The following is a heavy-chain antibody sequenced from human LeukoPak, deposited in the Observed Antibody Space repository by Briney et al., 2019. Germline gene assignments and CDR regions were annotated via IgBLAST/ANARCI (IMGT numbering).Heavy chain of an antibody. Sequence: ASVKVSCEVSGYTLTELSMHWVRQAPGKGLEWMGGFDPEDGETIYAQKFQGRVTMTEDTSTDTAYMELSSLRSEDTAVYYCATVSPIAAAGTHYYYGMDVWGQGTTVTVSS. CDR2: FDPEDGET. D-gene: IGHD6-13*01. CDR3: ATVSPIAAAGTHYYYGMDV. CDR1: GYTLTELS. V-gene: IGHV1-24*01. J-gene: IGHJ6*02.